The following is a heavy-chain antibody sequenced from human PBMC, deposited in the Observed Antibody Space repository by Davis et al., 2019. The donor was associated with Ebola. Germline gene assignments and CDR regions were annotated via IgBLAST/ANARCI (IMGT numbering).Heavy chain of an antibody. J-gene: IGHJ4*02. D-gene: IGHD3-22*01. CDR2: IYYSGST. CDR1: GGSISSSSYY. CDR3: AKAMVYYDNSGYYPFDY. Sequence: SETLSLTCTVSGGSISSSSYYWGWIRQPPGKGLEWIGSIYYSGSTYYNPSLKSRVTISVDTSKNQFSLKLSSVTAADTAVYYCAKAMVYYDNSGYYPFDYWGQGTLVTVSS. V-gene: IGHV4-39*07.